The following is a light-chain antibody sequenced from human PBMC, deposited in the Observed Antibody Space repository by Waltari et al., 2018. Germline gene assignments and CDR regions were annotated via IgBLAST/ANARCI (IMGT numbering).Light chain of an antibody. CDR1: QSISSW. J-gene: IGKJ1*01. CDR2: KAS. CDR3: QQYNSYWGT. V-gene: IGKV1-5*03. Sequence: DIPLTQPPSTLPASVGDRVTIPCRASQSISSWLAWYQQKPGKAPKLLIYKASSLESGVPSRFSGSGSGTEFTLTISSLQPDDFATYYCQQYNSYWGTFGQGTKVEIK.